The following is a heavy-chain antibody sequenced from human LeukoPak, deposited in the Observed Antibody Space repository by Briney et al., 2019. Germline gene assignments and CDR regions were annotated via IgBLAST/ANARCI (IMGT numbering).Heavy chain of an antibody. Sequence: SETLSLTCAVDGGSFSGYYWSWIREPPGKGLEWIGEINHSGSTNYNPSLKSRVTISVDTSKNQFSLKLTSVTAADTAVYYCARLYRWNDVSGMSSYMDVWDKGTTVTVSS. J-gene: IGHJ6*04. CDR1: GGSFSGYY. CDR2: INHSGST. V-gene: IGHV4-34*01. CDR3: ARLYRWNDVSGMSSYMDV. D-gene: IGHD1-1*01.